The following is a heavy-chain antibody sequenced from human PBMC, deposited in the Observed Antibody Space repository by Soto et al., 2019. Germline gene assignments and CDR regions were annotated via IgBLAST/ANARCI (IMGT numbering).Heavy chain of an antibody. CDR1: GFTFRNYW. Sequence: EVQLVESGGGLVQPGGSLRLSCAASGFTFRNYWMNWVRQAPGKGLEWVANINEDGSEKYYVDSAKGRFTISRDNAKNSLYLQMSGLRAEDAAVYYCARDLFDYWGQGTLVTVSS. J-gene: IGHJ4*02. CDR3: ARDLFDY. CDR2: INEDGSEK. V-gene: IGHV3-7*01.